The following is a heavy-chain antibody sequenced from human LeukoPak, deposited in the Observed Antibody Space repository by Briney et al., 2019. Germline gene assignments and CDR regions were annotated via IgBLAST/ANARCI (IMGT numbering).Heavy chain of an antibody. CDR1: GFPFRDFY. CDR3: AAPTMVRAP. D-gene: IGHD3-10*01. CDR2: ISSSSSSYT. V-gene: IGHV3-11*03. Sequence: GGSLRLSCAASGFPFRDFYLSWIRQAPGKGLEWVSYISSSSSSYTNYADSVKGRFTISRDNAKNSLYLQMNSLRAEDTAVYYCAAPTMVRAPWGQGTLVTVSS. J-gene: IGHJ5*02.